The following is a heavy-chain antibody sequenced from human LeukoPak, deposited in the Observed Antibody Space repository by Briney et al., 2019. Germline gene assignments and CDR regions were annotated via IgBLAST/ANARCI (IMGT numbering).Heavy chain of an antibody. V-gene: IGHV3-23*01. CDR1: GFTFSSYA. Sequence: GGSLRLSCAASGFTFSSYAMSWVRQAPGKGLEWVSAISGSGGSTYYADSVKGRFTISRDNSKNTLYLQMNSLRAEDTAVYYCARDFSDYYGSSYYYYYGMDVWGQGTTVTVSS. CDR2: ISGSGGST. J-gene: IGHJ6*02. CDR3: ARDFSDYYGSSYYYYYGMDV. D-gene: IGHD3-10*01.